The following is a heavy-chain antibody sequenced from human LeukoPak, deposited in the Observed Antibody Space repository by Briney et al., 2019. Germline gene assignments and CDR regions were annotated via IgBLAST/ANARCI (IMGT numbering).Heavy chain of an antibody. CDR1: GFSVNNNY. Sequence: GSLILSCAVSGFSVNNNYLSWVRQAPGKGLEWVSVIYGGSNNTHYADSVKGRFTISRDNSRNTVYLHMDSLRAEDTATYYCAREFRQTYSSGWSLDYWGQGTLVTVSS. J-gene: IGHJ4*02. V-gene: IGHV3-53*01. D-gene: IGHD6-19*01. CDR3: AREFRQTYSSGWSLDY. CDR2: IYGGSNNT.